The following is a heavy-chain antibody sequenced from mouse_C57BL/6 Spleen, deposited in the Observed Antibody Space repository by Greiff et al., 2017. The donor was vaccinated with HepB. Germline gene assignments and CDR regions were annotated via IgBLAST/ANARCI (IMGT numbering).Heavy chain of an antibody. CDR1: GFTFSSYA. CDR2: ISDGGSYT. D-gene: IGHD2-5*01. Sequence: EVQLVESGGGLVKPGGSLKLSCAASGFTFSSYAMSWVRQTPEKRLEWVATISDGGSYTYYPDNVKGRFTISRDNAKNNLYLQMSHLKSEDTAMYDCARDNSNYDYWGQGTTLTVAS. CDR3: ARDNSNYDY. J-gene: IGHJ2*01. V-gene: IGHV5-4*01.